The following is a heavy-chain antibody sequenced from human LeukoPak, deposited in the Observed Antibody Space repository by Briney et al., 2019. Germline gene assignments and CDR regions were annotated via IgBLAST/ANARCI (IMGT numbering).Heavy chain of an antibody. D-gene: IGHD3-10*01. CDR1: GITFSDYY. CDR3: ASVLWFGGIFFDY. Sequence: GGSLRLSCAASGITFSDYYMSWIRQVPGKGLERVSYISSTGSLINYADSVKGRFTISRDNAKNSLYLQMNSLRVEDTAVYYCASVLWFGGIFFDYWGQGTLVTVSS. V-gene: IGHV3-11*01. CDR2: ISSTGSLI. J-gene: IGHJ4*02.